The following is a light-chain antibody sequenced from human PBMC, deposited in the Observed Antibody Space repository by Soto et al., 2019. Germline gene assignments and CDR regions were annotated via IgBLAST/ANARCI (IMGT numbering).Light chain of an antibody. CDR2: EVA. CDR3: SSYTSSSPLDV. Sequence: QSALTQPASVSGSPGQSITISCTGTNSDIGFYNYVSWYQQHPGEAPKLIIYEVAKRTSGVYSRFSGSKSGNTASLSISGLQAEDEADYHCSSYTSSSPLDVFGTGTKVTVL. CDR1: NSDIGFYNY. V-gene: IGLV2-14*01. J-gene: IGLJ1*01.